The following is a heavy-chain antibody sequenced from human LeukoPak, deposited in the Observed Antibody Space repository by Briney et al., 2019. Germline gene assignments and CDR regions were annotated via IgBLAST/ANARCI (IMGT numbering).Heavy chain of an antibody. V-gene: IGHV3-66*02. CDR2: IYAGGST. J-gene: IGHJ4*02. CDR1: GATVNSNY. D-gene: IGHD2-15*01. CDR3: ARDFSGY. Sequence: PGGSLRLSCAVSGATVNSNYVSWVRQAPGKGLEWVSVIYAGGSTYYRDSVRGRFTISRDISKNTLYLQMNSLRAEDTARYYCARDFSGYWGRGTLVTVSS.